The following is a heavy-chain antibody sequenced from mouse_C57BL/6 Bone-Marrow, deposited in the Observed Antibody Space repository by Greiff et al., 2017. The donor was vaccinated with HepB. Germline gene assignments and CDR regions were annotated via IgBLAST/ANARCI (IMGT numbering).Heavy chain of an antibody. Sequence: EVKLVESGGGLVQPGGSLKLSCAASGFTFSDYYMYWVRQTPEKRLEWVAYISNGGGSTYYPDTVKGRFTISRDNAKNTLYLQMSRLKSEDTAMYYCARHPVVASYWYFDVWGTGTTVTVSS. CDR3: ARHPVVASYWYFDV. V-gene: IGHV5-12*01. D-gene: IGHD1-1*01. CDR1: GFTFSDYY. J-gene: IGHJ1*03. CDR2: ISNGGGST.